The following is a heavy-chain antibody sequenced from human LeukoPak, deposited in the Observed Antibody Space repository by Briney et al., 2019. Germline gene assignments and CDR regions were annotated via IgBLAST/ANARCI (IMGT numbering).Heavy chain of an antibody. J-gene: IGHJ4*02. CDR1: GGSISTYY. V-gene: IGHV4-59*01. CDR3: ARDASARYYFDY. CDR2: IYYSGST. Sequence: PSETLSLTCTVSGGSISTYYWNWIRQPPGKGLEWIGYIYYSGSTNYNPSLKSRVTISVDTSKNQFSLKLSSVTAADTAMYYCARDASARYYFDYWGQGTLVTVSS.